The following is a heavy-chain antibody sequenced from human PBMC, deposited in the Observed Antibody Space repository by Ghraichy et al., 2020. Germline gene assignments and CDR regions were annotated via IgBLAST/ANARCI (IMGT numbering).Heavy chain of an antibody. J-gene: IGHJ3*01. CDR3: AAAPNYYDSSGYRRNIWPGFNL. V-gene: IGHV1-58*01. D-gene: IGHD3-22*01. CDR2: IFLGTGNT. CDR1: GFTFSTSV. Sequence: SVKVSCKASGFTFSTSVVQWVRQARGQRLEWIGWIFLGTGNTNYAQQFYDRVTINRDMSTATVYMELSSLRSEDTAVYYCAAAPNYYDSSGYRRNIWPGFNLWGQGTVVTVSS.